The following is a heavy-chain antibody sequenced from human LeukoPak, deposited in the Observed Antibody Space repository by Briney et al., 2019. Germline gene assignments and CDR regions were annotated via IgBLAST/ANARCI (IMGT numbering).Heavy chain of an antibody. J-gene: IGHJ3*02. CDR3: ARPKHTAIDAFDI. D-gene: IGHD5-18*01. Sequence: GESLKISCKGSGYSFTSYWIGWVRQMPGKGLEWMGIIYPGDSDTRYSPSFQGQVTISADKSISTAYLQWSSLKASDTAMYYCARPKHTAIDAFDIWGQGTMVTVSS. V-gene: IGHV5-51*01. CDR2: IYPGDSDT. CDR1: GYSFTSYW.